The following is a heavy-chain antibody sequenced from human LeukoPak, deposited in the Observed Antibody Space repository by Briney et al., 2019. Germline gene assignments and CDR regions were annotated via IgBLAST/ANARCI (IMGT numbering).Heavy chain of an antibody. V-gene: IGHV3-48*02. Sequence: GGSLRLSCAASRFTFCTYSMKGVRQAPGKGGEGVSYISSSSNNKYYADSVRGRYTIYRDNDKNSLYLKMNRVRDEDTAVYYCARHRVHYCVLDYWGQATLVTVSS. CDR3: ARHRVHYCVLDY. CDR2: ISSSSNNK. D-gene: IGHD3-10*02. CDR1: RFTFCTYS. J-gene: IGHJ4*02.